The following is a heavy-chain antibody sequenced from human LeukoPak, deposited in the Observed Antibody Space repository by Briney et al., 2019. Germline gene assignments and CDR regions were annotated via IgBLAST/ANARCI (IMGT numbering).Heavy chain of an antibody. CDR3: ASARVYGFDI. CDR2: IQQDGSEK. V-gene: IGHV3-7*03. CDR1: GFTFSNYW. D-gene: IGHD2-8*01. Sequence: PGGSLRLSCAASGFTFSNYWMGWVRQAPGKGLEWVADIQQDGSEKYYVDSVKGRFTISRDNAKNSLYLQMNSLRAEDTAVYYCASARVYGFDIWGQGTMVSVSS. J-gene: IGHJ3*02.